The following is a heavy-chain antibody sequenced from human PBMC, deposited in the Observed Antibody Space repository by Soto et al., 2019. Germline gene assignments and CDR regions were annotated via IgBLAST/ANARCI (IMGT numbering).Heavy chain of an antibody. D-gene: IGHD2-8*01. V-gene: IGHV1-69*06. CDR3: ARGGCTNGVCYGDYYYYGMDV. CDR1: GGTFSSYA. Sequence: SVKVSCTASGGTFSSYAISWVRPAPGQGLEWMGGIIPIFGTANYAQKFQGRVTITADKSPSTAYMELSSLRSEDTAVYYCARGGCTNGVCYGDYYYYGMDVW. J-gene: IGHJ6*01. CDR2: IIPIFGTA.